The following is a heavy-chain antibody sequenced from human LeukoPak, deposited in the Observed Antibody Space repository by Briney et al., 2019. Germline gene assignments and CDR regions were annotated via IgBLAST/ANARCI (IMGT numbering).Heavy chain of an antibody. D-gene: IGHD6-13*01. CDR3: AKLGAYSSSWYGFFDY. Sequence: GVSLQISSKGSGYSLSNYWIGWVRPMPGKGLEWMGIIYPSESETRYSPSVQGQVTISADKSITTAYLQWSSLKASDTAMCYCAKLGAYSSSWYGFFDYWGQGTLVAVSS. J-gene: IGHJ4*02. V-gene: IGHV5-51*01. CDR2: IYPSESET. CDR1: GYSLSNYW.